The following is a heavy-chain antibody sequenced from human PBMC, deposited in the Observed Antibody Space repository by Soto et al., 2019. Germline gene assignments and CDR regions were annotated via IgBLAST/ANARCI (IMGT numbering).Heavy chain of an antibody. J-gene: IGHJ4*02. V-gene: IGHV4-4*02. D-gene: IGHD2-2*01. Sequence: SETLSLTCAVSGGSIRSNNWWSWVRQPPGKGLEWNGEIFHGGSTYYNPSLKTRVTISIDRSKNQFSLKLSSVTAADTAVYYCARVPDYWGQGILVTVS. CDR3: ARVPDY. CDR1: GGSIRSNNW. CDR2: IFHGGST.